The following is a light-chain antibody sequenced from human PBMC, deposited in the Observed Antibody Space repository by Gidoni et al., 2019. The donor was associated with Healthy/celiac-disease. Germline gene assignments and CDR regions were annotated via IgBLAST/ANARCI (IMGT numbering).Light chain of an antibody. J-gene: IGKJ2*01. CDR3: QQYGSSPRYT. Sequence: EIVLTQSPGTLSFSPGERATLSCRSSQSVSSSYLAWYQQKPGQAPRLLINGAASSAHGIPDTCSGSGSGTDYTLTISRLEPEDDIVYYCQQYGSSPRYTFGQGTKVEIK. CDR1: QSVSSSY. CDR2: GAA. V-gene: IGKV3-20*01.